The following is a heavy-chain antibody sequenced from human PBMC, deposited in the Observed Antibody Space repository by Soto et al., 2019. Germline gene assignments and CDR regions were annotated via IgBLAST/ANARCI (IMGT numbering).Heavy chain of an antibody. V-gene: IGHV3-33*01. CDR3: ARDWGRGGSHGPRI. CDR1: GFTFSSYG. J-gene: IGHJ3*02. CDR2: IWYDGSNK. D-gene: IGHD3-16*01. Sequence: QVQLVESGGGVVQPGRSLRLSCAASGFTFSSYGMHWVRQAPGKGLEWVAVIWYDGSNKYYADSVKGRFTISRDNXXNPLYLQMNSLRAEDTAVYYCARDWGRGGSHGPRIWGQGTMVTVSS.